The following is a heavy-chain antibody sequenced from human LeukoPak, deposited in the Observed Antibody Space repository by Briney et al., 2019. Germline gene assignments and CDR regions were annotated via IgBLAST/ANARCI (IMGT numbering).Heavy chain of an antibody. CDR1: GYTFTSYG. Sequence: GASVKVSCKASGYTFTSYGISWVRQAPGQGLEWMGWISAYNGNTNYAQKLQGRVTMTTDTSTSTAYMELRSLRSDDTAVYYCAREVVGATPEALVDYWGQGTLVTVSS. J-gene: IGHJ4*02. CDR2: ISAYNGNT. V-gene: IGHV1-18*01. D-gene: IGHD1-26*01. CDR3: AREVVGATPEALVDY.